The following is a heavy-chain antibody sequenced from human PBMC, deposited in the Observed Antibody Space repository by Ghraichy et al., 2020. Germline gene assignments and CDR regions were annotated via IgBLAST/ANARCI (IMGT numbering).Heavy chain of an antibody. CDR3: ARDRAPYYYDSSGSAFDI. V-gene: IGHV4-59*01. D-gene: IGHD3-22*01. CDR1: GGSISSYY. CDR2: IYYSGST. Sequence: SETLSLTCTVSGGSISSYYWSWIRQPPGKGLEWIGYIYYSGSTNYNPSLKSRVTISVDTSKNQFSLKLSSVTAADTAVYYCARDRAPYYYDSSGSAFDIWGQGTMVTVSS. J-gene: IGHJ3*02.